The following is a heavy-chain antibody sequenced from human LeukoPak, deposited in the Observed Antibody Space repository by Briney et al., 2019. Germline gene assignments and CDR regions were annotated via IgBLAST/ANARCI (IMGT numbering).Heavy chain of an antibody. J-gene: IGHJ3*02. CDR2: IYPGDSDT. V-gene: IGHV5-51*01. Sequence: GESLKISCKGSGYSFTSYWIGWVRQMPGKGLEWMGIIYPGDSDTRYSPSFQGQVTISADKSISTAYLQWSSLKASDTAMYYCARRPYDILTGYLGAFDIWGQGTMVTVSS. CDR1: GYSFTSYW. D-gene: IGHD3-9*01. CDR3: ARRPYDILTGYLGAFDI.